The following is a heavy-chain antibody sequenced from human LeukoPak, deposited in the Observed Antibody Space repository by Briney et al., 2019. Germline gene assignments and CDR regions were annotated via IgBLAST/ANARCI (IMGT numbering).Heavy chain of an antibody. CDR1: GFTFSSSA. Sequence: GGSLRLSCAASGFTFSSSAMSWVRQAPGKGLEWVSLISASGGSTYYADSVKGRFTISRDNSKNTLYLQMNSLRAEDTAVYYCASVKRKYSSSWPLDYWGQGTLVTVSS. CDR3: ASVKRKYSSSWPLDY. CDR2: ISASGGST. D-gene: IGHD6-13*01. V-gene: IGHV3-23*01. J-gene: IGHJ4*02.